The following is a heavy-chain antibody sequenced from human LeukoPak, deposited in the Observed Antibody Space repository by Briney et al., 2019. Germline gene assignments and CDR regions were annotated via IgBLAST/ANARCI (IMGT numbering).Heavy chain of an antibody. D-gene: IGHD3-22*01. CDR3: ARHNDSSGYYPSYFDY. CDR2: IYYSGST. V-gene: IGHV4-39*01. CDR1: GGSISSSSYY. J-gene: IGHJ4*02. Sequence: SETMSLTCTVSGGSISSSSYYWGWIRQPPGKGLEWIGSIYYSGSTYYNPSLKSRVTTSVDTSKNQFSLKLNAVTAADTAVYYCARHNDSSGYYPSYFDYWGQGTLVTVSS.